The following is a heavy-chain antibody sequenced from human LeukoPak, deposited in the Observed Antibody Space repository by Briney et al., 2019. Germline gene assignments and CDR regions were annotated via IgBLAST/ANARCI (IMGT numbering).Heavy chain of an antibody. D-gene: IGHD3-22*01. Sequence: GGSLRLSCAASGFTFSNYWVSWVRQAPGKGLEWVAKIKQDGSEEYYVDSVKGRFTISRDNAKNSLYLQMNSLRAEDTAVYYCARDSRGDYYDSSGYDDLDYWGQGTLVTVSS. CDR3: ARDSRGDYYDSSGYDDLDY. CDR2: IKQDGSEE. V-gene: IGHV3-7*01. J-gene: IGHJ4*02. CDR1: GFTFSNYW.